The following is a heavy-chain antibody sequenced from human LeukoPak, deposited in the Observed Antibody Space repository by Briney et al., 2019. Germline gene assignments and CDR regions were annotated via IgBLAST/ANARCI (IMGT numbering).Heavy chain of an antibody. CDR1: GFTFSRYE. V-gene: IGHV3-48*03. Sequence: GGSLRLSCAASGFTFSRYEMNWVRQAPGKGLEWVSYISTSGTTIYHADSVKGRFTISRDNANNSLYLQMNSLRVEDTAVYYCARENSNYFDYWGQGTLVTVSS. CDR3: ARENSNYFDY. CDR2: ISTSGTTI. J-gene: IGHJ4*02. D-gene: IGHD4-11*01.